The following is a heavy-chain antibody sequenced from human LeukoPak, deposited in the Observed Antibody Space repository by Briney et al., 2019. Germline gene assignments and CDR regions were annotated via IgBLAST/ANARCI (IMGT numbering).Heavy chain of an antibody. CDR1: GGSISSSSYY. J-gene: IGHJ4*02. Sequence: PSETLSLTCTVSGGSISSSSYYWGWIRQPPGKGLEWIGSIYYSGSTYYNPSLTSRVTISVDTSKNQFSLKLSSVTAADTAVYYCAVHRPGYCSGGSCYPGYFDYWGQGTLVTVSS. CDR3: AVHRPGYCSGGSCYPGYFDY. D-gene: IGHD2-15*01. CDR2: IYYSGST. V-gene: IGHV4-39*01.